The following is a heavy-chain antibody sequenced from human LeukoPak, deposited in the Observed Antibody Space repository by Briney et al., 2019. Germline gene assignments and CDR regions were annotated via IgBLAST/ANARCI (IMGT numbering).Heavy chain of an antibody. CDR3: ASSPYCGGDCYSY. CDR2: IIPILGIA. CDR1: GGTFSSYT. D-gene: IGHD2-21*01. V-gene: IGHV1-69*02. J-gene: IGHJ4*02. Sequence: SVKVSCKASGGTFSSYTISRVRQAPGQGLEWMGRIIPILGIANYAQKFQGRVTITADKSTSTAYMELSSLRSEDTAVYYCASSPYCGGDCYSYWGQGTLVTVSS.